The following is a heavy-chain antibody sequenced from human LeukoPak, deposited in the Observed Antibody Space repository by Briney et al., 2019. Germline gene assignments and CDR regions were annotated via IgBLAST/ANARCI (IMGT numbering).Heavy chain of an antibody. CDR1: GFTFSSYG. Sequence: PGGSLRLSCAASGFTFSSYGMHWVRQAPGKGLEWVAFIRYDGSNKYYADSVKGRFTISRDNSKNTLYLQMNSLRAEDTAVYYCARAGYYYDSSGYNYWGQGTLVTVSS. CDR2: IRYDGSNK. J-gene: IGHJ4*02. V-gene: IGHV3-30*02. D-gene: IGHD3-22*01. CDR3: ARAGYYYDSSGYNY.